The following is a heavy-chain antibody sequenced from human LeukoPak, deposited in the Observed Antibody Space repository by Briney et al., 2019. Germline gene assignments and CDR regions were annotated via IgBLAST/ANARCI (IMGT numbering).Heavy chain of an antibody. J-gene: IGHJ4*02. CDR2: IYYSGST. D-gene: IGHD5-18*01. CDR3: ARSRGWSYGYSPFDY. Sequence: PSETLSLTCTVSGGSISSGGYYWSWIRQHPGKGLEWIGYIYYSGSTYYNPSLKSRVTISVDTSKNQFSLKLSSVTAADMAVYYCARSRGWSYGYSPFDYWGQGTLVTVSS. V-gene: IGHV4-31*03. CDR1: GGSISSGGYY.